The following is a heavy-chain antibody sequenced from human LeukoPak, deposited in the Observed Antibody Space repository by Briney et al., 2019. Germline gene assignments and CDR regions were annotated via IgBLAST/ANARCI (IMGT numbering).Heavy chain of an antibody. CDR1: GFTFSSYA. J-gene: IGHJ4*02. D-gene: IGHD3-22*01. Sequence: GGSLRLSCAASGFTFSSYAMSWVRRAPGKGREWVSAISGSGGSTYYADSVKGRFTISRDNSKNTLYLQVNSLRAEDTAIYYCAKNYDSSGYYFFDFDFWGQGTLVTVSS. CDR3: AKNYDSSGYYFFDFDF. V-gene: IGHV3-23*01. CDR2: ISGSGGST.